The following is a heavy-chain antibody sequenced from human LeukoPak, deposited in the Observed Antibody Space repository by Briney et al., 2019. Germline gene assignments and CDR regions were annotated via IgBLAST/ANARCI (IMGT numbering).Heavy chain of an antibody. CDR1: GGTFSGYA. CDR3: AAEVEGSGNFDY. CDR2: IIPIFGTA. Sequence: ASVKVSCKASGGTFSGYAISWVRQAPGQGLEWMGGIIPIFGTANYAQKFQGRVTITADKSTSTAYMELSSLRSEDTAVYYCAAEVEGSGNFDYWGQGTLVTVSS. J-gene: IGHJ4*02. V-gene: IGHV1-69*06.